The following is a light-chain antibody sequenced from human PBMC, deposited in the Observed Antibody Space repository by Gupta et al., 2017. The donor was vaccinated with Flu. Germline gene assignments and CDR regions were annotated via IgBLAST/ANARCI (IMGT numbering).Light chain of an antibody. J-gene: IGKJ1*01. CDR3: QHTYNTPRT. V-gene: IGKV1-39*01. Sequence: PSSLSAFVGDRVTITCRASQSIRTYIHWYQQKPGKAPKLLIYGASTLQSGVPSRFSGSGSGTDFTLTISNLQPEEFATYYCQHTYNTPRTFGQGTKVEFK. CDR2: GAS. CDR1: QSIRTY.